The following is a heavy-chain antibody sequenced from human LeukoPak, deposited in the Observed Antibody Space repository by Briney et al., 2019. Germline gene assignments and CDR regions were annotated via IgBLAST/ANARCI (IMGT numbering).Heavy chain of an antibody. J-gene: IGHJ3*01. D-gene: IGHD3-9*01. CDR3: AKGGNTLLLVPISGDYTFYF. V-gene: IGHV3-23*01. Sequence: GGSLTLSCAASGFTFSSYAMSWVRQAPGKGLEWVSAISGSGGSTYYADSVKGRFTISRDNSKNTLYLQMNSLRAEDTAVYYCAKGGNTLLLVPISGDYTFYFLGQGTMV. CDR1: GFTFSSYA. CDR2: ISGSGGST.